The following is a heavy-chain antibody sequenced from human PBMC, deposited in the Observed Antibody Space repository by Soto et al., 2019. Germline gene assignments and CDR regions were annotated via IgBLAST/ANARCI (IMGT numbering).Heavy chain of an antibody. V-gene: IGHV4-34*01. D-gene: IGHD3-22*01. CDR2: INHSGST. Sequence: SETLSLTCAVYGGSFSGYYWSWIRQPPGKGLEWIGEINHSGSTNYNPSLKSRVTISVDTSKNQFSLKLSSVTAADTAVYYCARDLRYYYDSSGYYYDYWGQGTLVTVSS. CDR1: GGSFSGYY. J-gene: IGHJ4*02. CDR3: ARDLRYYYDSSGYYYDY.